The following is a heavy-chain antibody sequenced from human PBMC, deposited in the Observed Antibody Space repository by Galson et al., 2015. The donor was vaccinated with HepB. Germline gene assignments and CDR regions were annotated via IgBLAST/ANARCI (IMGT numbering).Heavy chain of an antibody. J-gene: IGHJ4*02. CDR2: IYPGDSDT. V-gene: IGHV5-51*01. CDR3: ARLRTHYCSGGSCYHGGFDY. CDR1: GYSFTSYW. Sequence: QSGAEVKKPGESLKISCKGSGYSFTSYWIGWVRQMPGKGLEWMGIIYPGDSDTRYSPSFQGQVTISADKSISTAYLQWSSLKASDTAMYYCARLRTHYCSGGSCYHGGFDYWGQGTLVTVSS. D-gene: IGHD2-15*01.